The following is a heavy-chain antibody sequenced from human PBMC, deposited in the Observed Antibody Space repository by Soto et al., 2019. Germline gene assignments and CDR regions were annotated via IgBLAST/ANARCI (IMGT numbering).Heavy chain of an antibody. V-gene: IGHV4-59*08. CDR1: GGSISSYY. CDR3: ARRRIVATSGAGPYYYYYYMDV. CDR2: IYYSGST. J-gene: IGHJ6*03. Sequence: SETLSLTCTVSGGSISSYYWSWIRQPPGKGLEWIGYIYYSGSTNYNPSLKSRVTISVDTSKNQFSLKLSSVTAADTAVYYCARRRIVATSGAGPYYYYYYMDVWGKGTTVTVSS. D-gene: IGHD5-12*01.